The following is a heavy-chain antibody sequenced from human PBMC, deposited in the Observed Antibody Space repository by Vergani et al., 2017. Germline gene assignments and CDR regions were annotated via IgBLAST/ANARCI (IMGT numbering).Heavy chain of an antibody. V-gene: IGHV4-34*01. CDR1: GGSFTSYH. D-gene: IGHD4-11*01. CDR3: ARVNTETNGHLYYYYYMDV. Sequence: QVQLQQWGGGLLKPSETLSLTCVVYGGSFTSYHWTWIRQSPGEGLEWVGDIDHTGRPDYNPSFKSRLTMSVDKSRNQFSLTLNSATATDTAIYFCARVNTETNGHLYYYYYMDVWGQGTAVTVS. CDR2: IDHTGRP. J-gene: IGHJ6*03.